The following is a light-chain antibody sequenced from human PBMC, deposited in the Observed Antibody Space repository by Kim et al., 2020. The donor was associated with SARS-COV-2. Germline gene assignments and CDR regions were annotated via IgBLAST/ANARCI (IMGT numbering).Light chain of an antibody. V-gene: IGLV2-23*02. CDR3: CSYTGSSTSHWV. CDR2: EVS. Sequence: QSALTQPASVSGSPGQSITISCTGTSSDVGSYNLVSWYQQHPDKAPQVMIYEVSKRPSGVSNRFSGSKSGNTASLTISGLQAEDEAHYYCCSYTGSSTSHWVFGGGTQLTVL. CDR1: SSDVGSYNL. J-gene: IGLJ3*02.